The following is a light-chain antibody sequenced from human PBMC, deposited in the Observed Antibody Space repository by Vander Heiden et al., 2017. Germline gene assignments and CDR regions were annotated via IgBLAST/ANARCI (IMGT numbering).Light chain of an antibody. CDR2: GAS. V-gene: IGKV3-20*01. Sequence: EIELTQSPGTLSLSPGERATLSCRASQSVSSNYLAWYQQKPGQAPRLLIYGASRRAAGIPDKFSGSGSGTDFILTISRLEPEDFAVYYCQQYGSSPFTFGHGTKVDIK. J-gene: IGKJ3*01. CDR3: QQYGSSPFT. CDR1: QSVSSNY.